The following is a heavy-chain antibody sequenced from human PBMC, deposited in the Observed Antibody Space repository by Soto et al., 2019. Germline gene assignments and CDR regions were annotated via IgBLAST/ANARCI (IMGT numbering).Heavy chain of an antibody. D-gene: IGHD3-3*01. CDR1: GYTFSGYD. J-gene: IGHJ6*02. V-gene: IGHV1-8*01. CDR3: ARATELRYVEWSVYRGGNYAMDV. Sequence: QVQLVQSGAEVKKPGASVRVSCKASGYTFSGYDINWVRQATGQGLEWLGWVSPDSGSTGYAGIFTRRVTMTWDSSTTTAYMDLSSLTSEDSAVYYCARATELRYVEWSVYRGGNYAMDVWGQGTTVTVSS. CDR2: VSPDSGST.